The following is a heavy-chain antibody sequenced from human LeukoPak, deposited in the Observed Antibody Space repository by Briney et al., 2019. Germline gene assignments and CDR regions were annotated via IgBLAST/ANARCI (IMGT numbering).Heavy chain of an antibody. CDR1: GFTFDDYG. CDR2: INWNGGST. V-gene: IGHV3-20*04. D-gene: IGHD6-13*01. CDR3: ARAPPAGIAAAGPAEFYWFDP. J-gene: IGHJ5*02. Sequence: GGSLRLSCAASGFTFDDYGMSWVRQAPGKGLEWVSGINWNGGSTGYADSVKGRFTISRDNAKNSLYLQMNSLRAEDTALYYCARAPPAGIAAAGPAEFYWFDPWGQGTLVTVSS.